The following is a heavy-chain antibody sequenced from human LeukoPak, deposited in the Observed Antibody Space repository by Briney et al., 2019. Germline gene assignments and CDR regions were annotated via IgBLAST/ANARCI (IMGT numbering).Heavy chain of an antibody. CDR1: GFTFSSYA. V-gene: IGHV3-64*01. CDR2: ISSNGGST. CDR3: ARGITMSGFDY. Sequence: GGSLRLSCAASGFTFSSYAMHWVRQAPGKGLEYVSAISSNGGSTYYANSVKGRFTISRDNSKNTLYLQMGSLRAEDMAVYYCARGITMSGFDYWGQGTLVTVSS. D-gene: IGHD3-22*01. J-gene: IGHJ4*02.